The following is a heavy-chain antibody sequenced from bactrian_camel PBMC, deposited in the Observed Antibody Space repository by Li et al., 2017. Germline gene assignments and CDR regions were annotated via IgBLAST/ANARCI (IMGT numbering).Heavy chain of an antibody. CDR2: LYTGGSNT. CDR3: AEGRGSRGEHCYSLNY. Sequence: HVQLVESGGGSVQVGGSLRLSCAVSGFTSSGGSMGWFRQRPGEGREGVAALYTGGSNTWYSESVKGRFTISQDSARNTVYLQMNNLQPEDTATYYCAEGRGSRGEHCYSLNYWGQGTQVTVS. J-gene: IGHJ4*01. D-gene: IGHD6*01. CDR1: GFTSSGGS. V-gene: IGHV3S1*01.